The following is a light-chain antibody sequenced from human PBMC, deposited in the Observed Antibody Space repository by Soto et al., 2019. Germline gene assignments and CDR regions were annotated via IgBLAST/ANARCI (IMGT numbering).Light chain of an antibody. J-gene: IGKJ1*01. Sequence: EVVLTQSPGTLSLSPGERATLSCRASQTISSASLAWYQQKPGQAPRLLIYLATTSAPGIPDRFSGGGSGTDFTLTISRLEPEDVAVYHCQHFGTSSWTFGQGTKVEIK. CDR1: QTISSAS. CDR3: QHFGTSSWT. CDR2: LAT. V-gene: IGKV3-20*01.